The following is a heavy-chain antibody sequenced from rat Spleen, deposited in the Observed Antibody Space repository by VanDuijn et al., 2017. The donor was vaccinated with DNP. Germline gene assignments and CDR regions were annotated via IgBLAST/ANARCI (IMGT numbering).Heavy chain of an antibody. CDR3: ARHVLPLRVWDY. Sequence: EVRLVESGGGLVQPGRSLRLSCVASGFTFSDYYMAWVRLAPAKGLEWVAYIIYDGSRTYYGDSVKGRFTISRDNAKSTLFLQMNSLRSEDMATYYCARHVLPLRVWDYWGQGVMVTVSS. D-gene: IGHD4-1*01. CDR1: GFTFSDYY. J-gene: IGHJ2*01. CDR2: IIYDGSRT. V-gene: IGHV5-22*01.